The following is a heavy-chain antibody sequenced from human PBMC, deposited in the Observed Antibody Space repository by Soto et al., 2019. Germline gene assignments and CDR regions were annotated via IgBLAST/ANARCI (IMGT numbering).Heavy chain of an antibody. CDR3: ARDGGQHQVGYYYYYYGMDV. CDR2: ISAYNGNT. J-gene: IGHJ6*02. CDR1: GYTFTSYG. V-gene: IGHV1-18*01. Sequence: QVQLVQSGAEVKKPGASVKVSCKASGYTFTSYGISWVRQAPGQGLEWMGWISAYNGNTNYAQKLQGRVTMTTDTSTSTADMDLKSLRADVTAVYYCARDGGQHQVGYYYYYYGMDVWGQGTMVTVSS. D-gene: IGHD3-16*01.